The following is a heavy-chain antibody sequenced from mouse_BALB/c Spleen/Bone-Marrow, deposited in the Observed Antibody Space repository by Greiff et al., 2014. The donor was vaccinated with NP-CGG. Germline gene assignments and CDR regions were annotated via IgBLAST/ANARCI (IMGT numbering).Heavy chain of an antibody. CDR3: SRLYYYGNFAY. CDR2: INPDSSTI. Sequence: EVKLVESGGGLVQPGGSLKLSCAASGFDFSRYWMSWVRQAPGKGLEWIGEINPDSSTINHTPSLKDKFIISRDNAKNTLYLQMSKVRSEDTALYYCSRLYYYGNFAYWGQGTLVTVSA. V-gene: IGHV4-1*02. D-gene: IGHD1-1*01. J-gene: IGHJ3*01. CDR1: GFDFSRYW.